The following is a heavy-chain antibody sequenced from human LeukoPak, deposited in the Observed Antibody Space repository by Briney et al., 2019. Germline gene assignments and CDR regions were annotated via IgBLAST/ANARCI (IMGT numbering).Heavy chain of an antibody. Sequence: PSETLSLTCTVFGYPFSSGYYWGWIRQPPGEGLEWVGNIYHSGGTYYNPSLKSRVTISVDTSKNQFSLKLSSVTAADTAVFYCARRYCSGNSCYFDYWGQGALVTVSS. J-gene: IGHJ4*02. V-gene: IGHV4-38-2*02. D-gene: IGHD2-15*01. CDR3: ARRYCSGNSCYFDY. CDR1: GYPFSSGYY. CDR2: IYHSGGT.